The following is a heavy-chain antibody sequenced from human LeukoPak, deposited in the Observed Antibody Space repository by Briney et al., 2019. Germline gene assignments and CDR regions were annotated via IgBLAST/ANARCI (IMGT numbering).Heavy chain of an antibody. J-gene: IGHJ4*02. D-gene: IGHD6-19*01. CDR1: GFTFSTYT. V-gene: IGHV3-21*01. CDR3: ASEGRSSGWYYFDY. CDR2: ISSSSTYI. Sequence: GGSLRLSCAASGFTFSTYTMNWVRQVPGKGLEWVSSISSSSTYIYYAGSVQGRFTISRDNAKNSLYLQMNSLRAEDTAVYYCASEGRSSGWYYFDYWGQGTLVTVSS.